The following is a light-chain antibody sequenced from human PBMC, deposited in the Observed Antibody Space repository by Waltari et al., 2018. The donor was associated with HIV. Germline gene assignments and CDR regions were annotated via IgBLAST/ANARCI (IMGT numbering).Light chain of an antibody. CDR3: QSGGSSGSWV. J-gene: IGLJ3*02. Sequence: SNELPQPPSVSVSPGQTARITCSGDALATHSTSWFQQKPGQAPVLVIYKDTERPSGIPERFSGSRSGTTVKLTISGVQAEDEADYYCQSGGSSGSWVFGGGTKLTVL. CDR1: ALATHS. V-gene: IGLV3-25*03. CDR2: KDT.